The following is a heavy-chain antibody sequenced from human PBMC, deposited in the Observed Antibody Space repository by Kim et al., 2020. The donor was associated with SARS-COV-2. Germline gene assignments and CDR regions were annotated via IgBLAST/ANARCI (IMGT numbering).Heavy chain of an antibody. J-gene: IGHJ4*02. Sequence: SPSFQGHVTITADKSISTAYLQWSSLKASDTAMYYCARLDYDSSGPYFDYWGQGTLVTVSS. V-gene: IGHV5-10-1*01. D-gene: IGHD3-22*01. CDR3: ARLDYDSSGPYFDY.